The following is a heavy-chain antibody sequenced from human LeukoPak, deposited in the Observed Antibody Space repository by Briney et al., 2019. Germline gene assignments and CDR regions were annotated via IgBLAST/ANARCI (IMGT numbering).Heavy chain of an antibody. CDR3: ARDVYDSSGPYY. V-gene: IGHV3-30-3*01. CDR2: ISYDGSNK. Sequence: PGGSLRLSCAASGFTFSSSWMSWVRQAPGKGLEWVAVISYDGSNKYYADSVKGRFTISRDNSKNTLYLQMNSLRAEDTAVYYCARDVYDSSGPYYWGQGTLVTVSS. J-gene: IGHJ4*02. CDR1: GFTFSSSW. D-gene: IGHD3-22*01.